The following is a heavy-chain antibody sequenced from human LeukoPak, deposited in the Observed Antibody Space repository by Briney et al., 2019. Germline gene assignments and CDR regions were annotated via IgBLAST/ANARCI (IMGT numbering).Heavy chain of an antibody. CDR3: ARGANWAFEY. CDR1: GFIFSNSW. CDR2: IKPDGSEK. Sequence: GGSLRLSCATSGFIFSNSWMNWVRQAPGKGLEWVAKIKPDGSEKYYVDSVKGRFTVSRDNAKNPLYLQMNSLRADDTAVYFCARGANWAFEYWGQGTLVTVSS. D-gene: IGHD7-27*01. V-gene: IGHV3-7*04. J-gene: IGHJ4*02.